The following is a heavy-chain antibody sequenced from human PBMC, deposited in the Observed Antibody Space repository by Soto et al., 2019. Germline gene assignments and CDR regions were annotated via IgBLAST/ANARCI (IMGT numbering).Heavy chain of an antibody. CDR1: GFTFSSYA. D-gene: IGHD3-10*01. CDR3: AKEACSYYYGSGSYLGGDAFDI. J-gene: IGHJ3*02. CDR2: ISGSGGST. Sequence: EVQLLESGGGLVQPGGSLRLSCAASGFTFSSYAMSWVRQAPGKGLEWVSAISGSGGSTYYADSVKGRFTISRDNSTNTLYLQLNSLRAEDTAVYYCAKEACSYYYGSGSYLGGDAFDIWGQGTMVTVSS. V-gene: IGHV3-23*01.